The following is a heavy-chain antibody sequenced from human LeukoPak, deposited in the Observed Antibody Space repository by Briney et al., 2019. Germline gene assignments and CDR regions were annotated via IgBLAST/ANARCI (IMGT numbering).Heavy chain of an antibody. CDR1: GFTVSTTY. J-gene: IGHJ4*02. CDR3: ARGDYYDDCGYSD. Sequence: GGSLRLSCEVSGFTVSTTYMSWVRQAPGKGLERVSILYRGGATYYADSVKGRFSISRHDSNNMLFLQMNSLRPEDTAVYYCARGDYYDDCGYSDWGQGTLVTVSS. D-gene: IGHD3-22*01. CDR2: LYRGGAT. V-gene: IGHV3-53*04.